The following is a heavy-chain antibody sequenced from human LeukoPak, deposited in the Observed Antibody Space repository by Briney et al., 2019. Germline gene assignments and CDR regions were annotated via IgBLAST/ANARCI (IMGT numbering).Heavy chain of an antibody. Sequence: GRSLRLSCAASRFIFSNYVMHWVRQAPGKGLEWVAVIAHGGSQTYYSDSVKGRFTISRDNSKNTLYLQMSSLRAEDTAVYFCAKDGGSNSYWYFDLWGRGTLVTVSS. V-gene: IGHV3-30*04. CDR1: RFIFSNYV. CDR3: AKDGGSNSYWYFDL. J-gene: IGHJ2*01. CDR2: IAHGGSQT. D-gene: IGHD1-26*01.